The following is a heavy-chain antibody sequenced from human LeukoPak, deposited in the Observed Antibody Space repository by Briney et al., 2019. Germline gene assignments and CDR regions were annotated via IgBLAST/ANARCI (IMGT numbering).Heavy chain of an antibody. CDR3: SKRGSDSPSCFQH. Sequence: GGSLRLSCAASGFTFSTYAMTWVRQVPRKGPEWVSAISSSGADTHYADSVNGRFTISRDNSKNTLYLQMNSLRAEDTAVYYCSKRGSDSPSCFQHWGQGTLVTVSS. CDR2: ISSSGADT. D-gene: IGHD2-21*02. V-gene: IGHV3-23*01. J-gene: IGHJ1*01. CDR1: GFTFSTYA.